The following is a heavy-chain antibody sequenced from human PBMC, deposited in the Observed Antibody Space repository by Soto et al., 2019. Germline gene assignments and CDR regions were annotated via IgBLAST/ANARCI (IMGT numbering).Heavy chain of an antibody. Sequence: QVQLVQSGDEVKKPGASVKVSCKASGYTFTSYGISWVRQAPGQGLEWMGWLSAYNGNTNYAQKLQGRVTMTTDTSTSTAYMELRSLRSDDTSVDYCATRRGIAILHAFDIWGQGTMVTVSS. CDR1: GYTFTSYG. V-gene: IGHV1-18*04. CDR3: ATRRGIAILHAFDI. CDR2: LSAYNGNT. J-gene: IGHJ3*02. D-gene: IGHD6-13*01.